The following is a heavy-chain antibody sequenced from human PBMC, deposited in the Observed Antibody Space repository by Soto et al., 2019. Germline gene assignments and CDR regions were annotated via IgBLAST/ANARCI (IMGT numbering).Heavy chain of an antibody. D-gene: IGHD1-26*01. V-gene: IGHV4-59*01. CDR1: GNSISSYY. CDR2: IYYSGST. CDR3: AREVGATTTRFDY. Sequence: SDTLSLTCTVYGNSISSYYWSWIRQPPGKGLEWIGYIYYSGSTNYNPSLKSRVTISVDTSKNQFSLKLSSVTAADTAVYYCAREVGATTTRFDYWGQGTLVTVSS. J-gene: IGHJ4*02.